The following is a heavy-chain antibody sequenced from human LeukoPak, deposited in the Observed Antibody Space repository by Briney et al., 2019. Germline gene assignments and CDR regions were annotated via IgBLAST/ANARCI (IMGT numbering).Heavy chain of an antibody. CDR3: AKDHYYDSSGYFDAFDI. CDR1: GFTVGNSY. Sequence: GGSLRLSCGASGFTVGNSYMNWVRQAPGKGLEWVSVISDRDTIYYADSVKGRFAISRDNSKNTLYLQMNSLRAEDTAVYYCAKDHYYDSSGYFDAFDIWGQGTMVTVSS. D-gene: IGHD3-22*01. CDR2: ISDRDTI. V-gene: IGHV3-66*01. J-gene: IGHJ3*02.